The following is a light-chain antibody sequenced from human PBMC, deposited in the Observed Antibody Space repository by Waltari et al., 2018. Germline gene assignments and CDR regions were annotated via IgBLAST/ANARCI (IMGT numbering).Light chain of an antibody. CDR1: HVVSSY. J-gene: IGKJ4*01. CDR3: QHRSAWPLT. Sequence: SCIASHVVSSYLGWYQQKPGQAPRLLISDAANRATGIPARFSGSGSGTDFTLTISTLEPEDFAVYYCQHRSAWPLTFGGGTKVEI. V-gene: IGKV3-11*01. CDR2: DAA.